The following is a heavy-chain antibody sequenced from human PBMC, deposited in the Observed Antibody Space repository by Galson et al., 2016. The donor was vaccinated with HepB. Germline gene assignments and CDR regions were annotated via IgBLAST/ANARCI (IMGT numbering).Heavy chain of an antibody. J-gene: IGHJ6*02. CDR2: ISTSGNYI. D-gene: IGHD5-24*01. CDR3: AREDAYNFGGPRPNYGMDV. CDR1: GFTFSNYI. Sequence: SLRLSCAASGFTFSNYIMNWVRQAPGKGLEWVSSISTSGNYIFYADSVKGRFTISRDNVKNSLFLQMNSLRAEDTAVYYCAREDAYNFGGPRPNYGMDVWGQGTTVTVSS. V-gene: IGHV3-21*06.